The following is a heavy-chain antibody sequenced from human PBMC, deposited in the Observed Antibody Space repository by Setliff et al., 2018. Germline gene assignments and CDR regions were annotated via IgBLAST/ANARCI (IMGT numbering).Heavy chain of an antibody. CDR3: ARDLGYCSRTSCHGDWFDP. J-gene: IGHJ5*02. CDR1: GFTFKTYS. D-gene: IGHD2-2*01. V-gene: IGHV7-4-1*02. CDR2: INTNTGNP. Sequence: ASVKVSCKASGFTFKTYSFSWIRQAPGQGLEWVGWINTNTGNPTYAQGFTGRFVFSLDTSVSTAYLQISSLKPEDTAVYYCARDLGYCSRTSCHGDWFDPWGQGTLVTVSS.